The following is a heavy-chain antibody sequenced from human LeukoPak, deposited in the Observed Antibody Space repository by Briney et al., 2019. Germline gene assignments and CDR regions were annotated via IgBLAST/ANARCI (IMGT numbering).Heavy chain of an antibody. CDR2: IYYSGST. J-gene: IGHJ6*02. CDR3: ARGDYDSGSYFGAGYYGMDV. Sequence: SETLSLTCTVSGGSISGYYWSWVRQPPGKGLEWIGYIYYSGSTTYNPSLKSRVTILVDTSKNQFSLKLSSVTAADTAVYYCARGDYDSGSYFGAGYYGMDVWGQGTTVTVSS. D-gene: IGHD3-10*01. CDR1: GGSISGYY. V-gene: IGHV4-59*08.